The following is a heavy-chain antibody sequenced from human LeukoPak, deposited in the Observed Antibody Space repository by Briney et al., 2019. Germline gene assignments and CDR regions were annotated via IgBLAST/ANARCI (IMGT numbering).Heavy chain of an antibody. J-gene: IGHJ3*02. Sequence: ASVKVSCKASGYTFTGYYMHWVRQAPGQRLEWMGWINAGNGNTKYSQKFQGRVTITRDTSASAAYMELSSLRSEDTAVYYCASPQASGGAFDIWGQGTMVTVSS. D-gene: IGHD3-10*01. CDR1: GYTFTGYY. V-gene: IGHV1-3*01. CDR2: INAGNGNT. CDR3: ASPQASGGAFDI.